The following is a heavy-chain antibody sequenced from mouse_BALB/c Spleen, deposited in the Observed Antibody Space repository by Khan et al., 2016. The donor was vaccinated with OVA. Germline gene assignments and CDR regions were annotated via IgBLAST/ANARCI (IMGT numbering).Heavy chain of an antibody. V-gene: IGHV2-5*01. CDR2: IGSGGNT. D-gene: IGHD2-14*01. J-gene: IGHJ3*01. CDR1: GFSLSNYG. CDR3: AKGDYRYGKMAY. Sequence: QVQLKESGPGLVQPSQSLSITCTVSGFSLSNYGVYWVRQSPGKGLEWLGVIGSGGNTDYNEAFMSRLATTKENSKTQVSLKLKSLQADDTAISYCAKGDYRYGKMAYWGQGTLVTVSA.